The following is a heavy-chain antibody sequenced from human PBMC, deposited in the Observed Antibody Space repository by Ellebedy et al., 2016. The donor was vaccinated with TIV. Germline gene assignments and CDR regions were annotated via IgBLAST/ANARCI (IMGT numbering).Heavy chain of an antibody. CDR3: ARSRYSSSSVDAFDI. CDR1: RGSISSYY. D-gene: IGHD6-6*01. CDR2: IYYTGRA. J-gene: IGHJ3*02. V-gene: IGHV4-59*01. Sequence: SETLSLXXTVSRGSISSYYWSWIRQPPGKGLEWIGYIYYTGRANYNPSVKTRVTISVNTSKNQFSLRLNSVTAADTAIYYCARSRYSSSSVDAFDIWGQGTMVTVSS.